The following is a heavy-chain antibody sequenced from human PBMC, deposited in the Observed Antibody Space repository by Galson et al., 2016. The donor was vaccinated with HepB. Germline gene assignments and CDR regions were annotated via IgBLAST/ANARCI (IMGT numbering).Heavy chain of an antibody. V-gene: IGHV4-59*01. CDR1: GGSISSYY. CDR3: ARETSQYQLPPCFDL. Sequence: SETLSLTCTVSGGSISSYYWTWIRQPPGKGLEWIGNVFYSGNTKSNPSLRSRLTMSVDTSRNQFSLQLTAVTAADTAVYYCARETSQYQLPPCFDLWGQGTVVIVSS. J-gene: IGHJ3*01. CDR2: VFYSGNT. D-gene: IGHD2-2*01.